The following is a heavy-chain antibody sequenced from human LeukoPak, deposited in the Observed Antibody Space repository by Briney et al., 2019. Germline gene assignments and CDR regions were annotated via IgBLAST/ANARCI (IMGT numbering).Heavy chain of an antibody. Sequence: GGSLRLSCAASGFTFTTYTMHWVRQAPGKGLESVSYIDSSSNTIYYADSVEGRFTISRDNSKNTLYLQMNSLRAEDTAVYYCAKGRRCSGGSCQPAYYYYYYMDVWGKGTTVTVSS. J-gene: IGHJ6*03. CDR1: GFTFTTYT. CDR2: IDSSSNTI. CDR3: AKGRRCSGGSCQPAYYYYYYMDV. V-gene: IGHV3-48*01. D-gene: IGHD2-15*01.